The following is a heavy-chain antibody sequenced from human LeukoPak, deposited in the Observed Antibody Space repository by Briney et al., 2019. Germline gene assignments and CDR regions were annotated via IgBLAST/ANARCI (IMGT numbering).Heavy chain of an antibody. Sequence: SETLSLTCAVSGDSISSSNWWSWVRPPPGKGLEWIGEIYHSGSTNYNPSLKSRVTISVDKSKNQFSLKLSSVTAADTAVYYCARDKRLLVRWGFDPWGQGTLVTVPS. CDR3: ARDKRLLVRWGFDP. D-gene: IGHD3-10*01. V-gene: IGHV4-4*02. CDR1: GDSISSSNW. CDR2: IYHSGST. J-gene: IGHJ5*02.